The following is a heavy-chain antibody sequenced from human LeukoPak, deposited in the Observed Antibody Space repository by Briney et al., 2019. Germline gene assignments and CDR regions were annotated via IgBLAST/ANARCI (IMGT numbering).Heavy chain of an antibody. CDR1: GFSLSARGVG. CDR2: IYWDDDK. V-gene: IGHV2-5*02. J-gene: IGHJ4*02. D-gene: IGHD3-22*01. CDR3: AHRQNYYDSSIFDY. Sequence: SGPTLVEPTQTLTLTRTFSGFSLSARGVGVGWIRQPPGKALEWLALIYWDDDKRYSPSLKSRLTITKDTSKNQVVLTMTNMDPVDTPTYYCAHRQNYYDSSIFDYWGQGTLVTVSS.